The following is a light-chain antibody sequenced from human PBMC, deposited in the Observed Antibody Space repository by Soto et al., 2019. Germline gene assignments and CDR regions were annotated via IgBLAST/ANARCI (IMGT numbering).Light chain of an antibody. CDR2: DGS. V-gene: IGKV1-5*01. CDR3: QQYNNYPYT. J-gene: IGKJ2*01. Sequence: DIQMTQSPFTLSASVGYRVTITCRASESIGTWLAWFQQKPGKAPKLLIYDGSTLESGVPSRFSGSGSGPQFTLTISSLQPDDFATYFCQQYNNYPYTFGQGTKLEFK. CDR1: ESIGTW.